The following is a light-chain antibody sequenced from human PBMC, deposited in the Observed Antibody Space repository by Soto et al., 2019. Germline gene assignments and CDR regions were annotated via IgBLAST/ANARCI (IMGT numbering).Light chain of an antibody. CDR2: WAS. V-gene: IGKV4-1*01. CDR1: QSVLYSSNNKNY. J-gene: IGKJ1*01. Sequence: DIVMTQSPDSLAVSLSERATINCKSSQSVLYSSNNKNYLACYQQKPGQRPKLLIYWASTRESGVPDRFSGSGSGTDFTLTISSLQAEDVAVYYCQQYYSTQTFGQGTKVEIK. CDR3: QQYYSTQT.